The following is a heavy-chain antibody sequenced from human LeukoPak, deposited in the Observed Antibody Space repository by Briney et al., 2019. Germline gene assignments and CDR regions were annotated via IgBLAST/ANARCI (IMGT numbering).Heavy chain of an antibody. Sequence: PGRSLRLSCAASGFIFSTYGMHWVRQAPGKGLEWVAFIRYDGDNKYYADSVKGRFTISRDNSKNTLYLQMNSLRVEDTAVYYCAKAATVYSSSSHFDYWGQGTLVTVSS. J-gene: IGHJ4*02. V-gene: IGHV3-30*02. D-gene: IGHD6-6*01. CDR3: AKAATVYSSSSHFDY. CDR2: IRYDGDNK. CDR1: GFIFSTYG.